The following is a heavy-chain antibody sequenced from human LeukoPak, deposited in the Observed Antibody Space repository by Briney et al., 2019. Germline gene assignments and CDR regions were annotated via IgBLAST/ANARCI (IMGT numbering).Heavy chain of an antibody. CDR3: ARVVHCSGGSCYYKLFDY. CDR2: LSAYNGNT. D-gene: IGHD2-15*01. J-gene: IGHJ4*02. V-gene: IGHV1-18*01. Sequence: GASVKVSCKASGYTFTSYGISWVRQAPGQGLEWMGWLSAYNGNTNYAQKLQGRVTMTTDTSTSTAYMELRSLRSDDTAVYYCARVVHCSGGSCYYKLFDYWGQGTLVTVSS. CDR1: GYTFTSYG.